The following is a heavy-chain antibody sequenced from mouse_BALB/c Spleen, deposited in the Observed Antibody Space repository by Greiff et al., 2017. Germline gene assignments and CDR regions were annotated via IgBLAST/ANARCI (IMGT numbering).Heavy chain of an antibody. CDR2: IDPSDSET. V-gene: IGHV1S126*01. CDR3: ARSGGYYRGMDY. Sequence: QVQLKESGPQLVRPGASVKISCKASGYSFTSYWMHWVKQRPGQGLEWIGMIDPSDSETRLNQKFKDKATLTVDKSSSTAYMQLSSPTSEDSAVYYCARSGGYYRGMDYWGQGTSVTVSS. J-gene: IGHJ4*01. CDR1: GYSFTSYW. D-gene: IGHD2-3*01.